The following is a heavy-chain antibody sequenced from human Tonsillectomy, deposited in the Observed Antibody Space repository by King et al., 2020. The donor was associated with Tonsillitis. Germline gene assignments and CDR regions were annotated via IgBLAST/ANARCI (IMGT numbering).Heavy chain of an antibody. CDR3: ARDAGDYGMDV. CDR1: GGSISSGGYS. Sequence: QLQESGSGLVKPSQTLSLTCAVSGGSISSGGYSWSWIRQPPGKGLEWIGYIYHRESPYYNPSLKSRVTISIDRSKHHLSLNLSSVTAADTAVYYCARDAGDYGMDVWGQGTTVTVSS. J-gene: IGHJ6*02. CDR2: IYHRESP. V-gene: IGHV4-30-2*01. D-gene: IGHD4-17*01.